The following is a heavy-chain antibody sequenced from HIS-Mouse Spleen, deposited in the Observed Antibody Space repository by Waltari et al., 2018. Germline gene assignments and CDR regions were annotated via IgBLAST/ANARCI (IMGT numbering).Heavy chain of an antibody. CDR1: GFSLSTSGMC. D-gene: IGHD6-19*01. CDR3: ARIAEGYTSGWYAFDY. J-gene: IGHJ4*02. Sequence: QVTLRESGPALVKPTQTLTLTCTFSGFSLSTSGMCVSWIRHPQGKALEWLERIDWDDDKYYSTSLKTRLTISRDTSKNQVVLTMTNMDPLDTATYYCARIAEGYTSGWYAFDYWGQGTLVTVSS. V-gene: IGHV2-70*15. CDR2: IDWDDDK.